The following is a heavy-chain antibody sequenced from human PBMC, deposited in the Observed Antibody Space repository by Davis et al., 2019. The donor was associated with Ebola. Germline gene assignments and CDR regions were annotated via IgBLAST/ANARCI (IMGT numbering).Heavy chain of an antibody. Sequence: GGSLRLSCAASGFTFSAYPMSWVRQSPGKGLEWVSLISEGGAYRYYADSVKGRFTVSRDNSKNTLFLQMDSLRAEDTALFYCSRVRGDQFWYFDLWGRGTLVTVSS. D-gene: IGHD4-17*01. CDR1: GFTFSAYP. V-gene: IGHV3-23*01. CDR3: SRVRGDQFWYFDL. J-gene: IGHJ2*01. CDR2: ISEGGAYR.